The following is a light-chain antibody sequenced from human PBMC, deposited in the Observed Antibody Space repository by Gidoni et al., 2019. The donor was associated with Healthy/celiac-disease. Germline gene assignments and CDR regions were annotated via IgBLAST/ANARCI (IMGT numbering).Light chain of an antibody. V-gene: IGKV3-20*01. CDR1: QSVSSSY. J-gene: IGKJ2*03. Sequence: EIVLTQYPGTLSLSPGERATLSCRARQSVSSSYLAWYQQKPGQAPRLLIYGASSRATGIPDRFSGSGSGTDFTLTISRLEPEDFAVYYCQQYGSSPYSFGQXTKLEIK. CDR2: GAS. CDR3: QQYGSSPYS.